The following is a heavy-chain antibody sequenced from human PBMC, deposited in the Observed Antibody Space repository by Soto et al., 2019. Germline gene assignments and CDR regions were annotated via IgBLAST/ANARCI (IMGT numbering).Heavy chain of an antibody. CDR1: GFTFNDYF. CDR2: IKDKLYAFDA. CDR3: ARDAQGSPDY. J-gene: IGHJ4*02. V-gene: IGHV3-72*01. Sequence: EVQLVESGGGLVQPGGSLRLSCAASGFTFNDYFMVWLRQAPGKGLKWVGLIKDKLYAFDAKYAASVRGRFTITRDNSKSLLYLHMSGLKTEDTAVYFCARDAQGSPDYWGQGALVTVSS.